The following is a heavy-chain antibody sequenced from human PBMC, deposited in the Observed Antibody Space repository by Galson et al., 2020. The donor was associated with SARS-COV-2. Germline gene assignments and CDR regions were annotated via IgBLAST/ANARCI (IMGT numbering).Heavy chain of an antibody. CDR3: ARDEYSSAKNDLYYYYYMDV. D-gene: IGHD6-6*01. CDR2: IIPIFGTA. V-gene: IGHV1-69*13. Sequence: SVKVSCKASGGTFSSYAISWVRQAPGQGLEWMGGIIPIFGTANYAQKFQGRVTITADESTSTAYMELSSLRSEDTAVYYCARDEYSSAKNDLYYYYYMDVWGKGTTVTVSS. J-gene: IGHJ6*03. CDR1: GGTFSSYA.